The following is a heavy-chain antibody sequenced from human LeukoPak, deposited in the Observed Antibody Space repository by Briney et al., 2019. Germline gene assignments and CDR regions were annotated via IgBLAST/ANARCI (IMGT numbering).Heavy chain of an antibody. V-gene: IGHV4-39*07. D-gene: IGHD3-22*01. CDR3: ARGPYYYDSSGYYGLGWYFDL. J-gene: IGHJ2*01. CDR2: IYYSGTT. CDR1: GGSISSSSSY. Sequence: SETLSLTCTVSGGSISSSSSYWGWIRQPPGEGLEWIGSIYYSGTTYYNPSLKSRVTISVDKSKNQFSLKLSSVTAADTAVYYCARGPYYYDSSGYYGLGWYFDLWGRGTLVTVSS.